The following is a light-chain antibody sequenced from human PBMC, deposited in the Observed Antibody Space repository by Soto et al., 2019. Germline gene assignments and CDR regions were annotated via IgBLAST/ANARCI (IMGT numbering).Light chain of an antibody. V-gene: IGKV3-15*01. J-gene: IGKJ1*01. CDR1: LRLSTN. Sequence: DIVMTQSPATLSVSPGETATLSCRASLRLSTNLAWYQQKAGQAPRLLIYGTSTRATGIPARFSGSGSRTEFTLTISSLQFEDFAVYYCQQYNNWPRTFGQGTKVDIK. CDR3: QQYNNWPRT. CDR2: GTS.